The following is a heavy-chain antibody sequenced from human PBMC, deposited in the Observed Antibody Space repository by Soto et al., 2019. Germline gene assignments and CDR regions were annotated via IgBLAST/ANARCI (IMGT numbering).Heavy chain of an antibody. CDR1: GFTFSSYA. Sequence: EGQLLESGGGLVQPGGSLRLSCAASGFTFSSYAMSWVRQAPGRGLEWVSSISGSGGSTYHADSVKGRFTISRDNYKKTIYLQMNSLRAEDTAVYYCAKDSPYSASYKEDGFDIWGQGSLVTVSS. D-gene: IGHD1-26*01. V-gene: IGHV3-23*01. J-gene: IGHJ3*02. CDR2: ISGSGGST. CDR3: AKDSPYSASYKEDGFDI.